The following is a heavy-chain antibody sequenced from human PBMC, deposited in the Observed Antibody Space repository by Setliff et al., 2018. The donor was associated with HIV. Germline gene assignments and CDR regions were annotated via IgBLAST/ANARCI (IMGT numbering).Heavy chain of an antibody. V-gene: IGHV3-30*02. CDR3: AKDTYDSSGYYFYLDY. CDR2: IRYDGSNK. D-gene: IGHD3-22*01. CDR1: GFTFSSYG. J-gene: IGHJ4*02. Sequence: GGSLRLSCAASGFTFSSYGMHWVRQAPGKGLEWVAFIRYDGSNKYYADSVKGRFTISRDNSKNTLYLQMNSLRAEDTAVYYCAKDTYDSSGYYFYLDYWGQGTLVTVSS.